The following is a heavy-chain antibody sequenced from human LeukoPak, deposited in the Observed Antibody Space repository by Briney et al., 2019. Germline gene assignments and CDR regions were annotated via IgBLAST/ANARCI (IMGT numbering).Heavy chain of an antibody. J-gene: IGHJ4*02. Sequence: GRSLRLSCAASGFTFDGYAMHWVRQAPGKGLEWVSGITWNSGSIDYADSVKGRFTISRDNAKNSLYLQMNSLRVEDTAFYYCAKDNRRHYTSGPNPDSLHWGQGALVTVSS. D-gene: IGHD6-19*01. CDR3: AKDNRRHYTSGPNPDSLH. CDR1: GFTFDGYA. V-gene: IGHV3-9*01. CDR2: ITWNSGSI.